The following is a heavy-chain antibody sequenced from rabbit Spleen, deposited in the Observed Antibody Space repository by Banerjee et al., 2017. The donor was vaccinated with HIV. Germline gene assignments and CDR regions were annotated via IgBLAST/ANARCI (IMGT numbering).Heavy chain of an antibody. CDR2: IYPIYPNT. CDR3: VRDQAGYAGYGPYYFNL. J-gene: IGHJ4*01. CDR1: GIDFSKSG. V-gene: IGHV1S47*01. Sequence: QEHLVESGGGLVTLGGSLKLSCAASGIDFSKSGISWVRQAPGKGLEWIAYIYPIYPNTDYASWVNGRFTISLDNAQKTVFLQMTSLTGADTATYFCVRDQAGYAGYGPYYFNLWGQGTLVTVS. D-gene: IGHD7-1*01.